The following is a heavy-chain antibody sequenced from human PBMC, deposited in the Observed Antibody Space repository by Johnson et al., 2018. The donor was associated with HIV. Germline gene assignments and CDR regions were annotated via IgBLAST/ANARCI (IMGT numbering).Heavy chain of an antibody. CDR3: ARVPPCGTHPDGAFDI. V-gene: IGHV3-33*01. CDR1: GFTFSNYA. Sequence: QVQLVESGGGVAQPGRSLRLSCAASGFTFSNYAIHWVRQAPGKGLEWVAIIWNDGSNKFYADSVKGRFTISRDNAKNSLYLQMNSLRAEDTAVYYCARVPPCGTHPDGAFDIWGQGTMVTVSS. D-gene: IGHD1-1*01. J-gene: IGHJ3*02. CDR2: IWNDGSNK.